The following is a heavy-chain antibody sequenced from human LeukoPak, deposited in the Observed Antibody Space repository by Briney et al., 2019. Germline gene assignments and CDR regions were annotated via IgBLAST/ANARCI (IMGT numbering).Heavy chain of an antibody. J-gene: IGHJ6*02. D-gene: IGHD2-2*01. CDR2: IYYSGST. V-gene: IGHV4-31*03. Sequence: SETLSLTCTVSGGSISSGGYYWSWIRQHPGKGLEWIGYIYYSGSTYYNPSLKSRVTISVDTSKNQFSLKLSSVTAADTAVYYWARGPPAKPGTGHYYGMDVWGQGTTVTVSS. CDR1: GGSISSGGYY. CDR3: ARGPPAKPGTGHYYGMDV.